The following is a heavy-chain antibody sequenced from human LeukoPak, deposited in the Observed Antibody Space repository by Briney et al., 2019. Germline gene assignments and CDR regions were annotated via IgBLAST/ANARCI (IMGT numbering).Heavy chain of an antibody. CDR1: GFTFSNYA. V-gene: IGHV3-23*01. J-gene: IGHJ4*02. CDR2: ISGSGDRT. Sequence: GGSLRLSCVGAGFTFSNYAMTWVRQAPGKGLGWVSGISGSGDRTYYADSVKGRFTISRDNSKNTLYSQMNSLTDDDSAVYYCAKDRIPVAGRQDIWDYWGQGTLVTVSS. CDR3: AKDRIPVAGRQDIWDY. D-gene: IGHD6-19*01.